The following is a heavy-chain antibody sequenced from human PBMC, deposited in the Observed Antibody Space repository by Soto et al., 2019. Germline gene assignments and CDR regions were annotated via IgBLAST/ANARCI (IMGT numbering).Heavy chain of an antibody. J-gene: IGHJ4*02. Sequence: QVQLHESGPGLVKPSQTLSLTCTVSGASIRSGDFYWAWIRQPPGKGLESIGHIYSTGSTSYHPSLKRRVLISLDRPSNQFSLRLTSLTAADTAIYYCARMNGSHLDFWGQGVLVTVSS. CDR2: IYSTGST. CDR3: ARMNGSHLDF. D-gene: IGHD2-15*01. CDR1: GASIRSGDFY. V-gene: IGHV4-30-4*01.